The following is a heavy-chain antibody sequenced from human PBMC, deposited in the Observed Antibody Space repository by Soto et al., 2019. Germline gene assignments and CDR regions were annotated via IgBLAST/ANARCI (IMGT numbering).Heavy chain of an antibody. CDR2: IYYSGST. CDR1: GGSIISGDYY. CDR3: AREGRDYYDSSGYPEYFQH. D-gene: IGHD3-22*01. Sequence: SETLSLTCTVSGGSIISGDYYFSWIRQPPWNGLELIGYIYYSGSTYYNPSLKSRVTISVDTSKNQFSLKLSSVTAADTAVYYCAREGRDYYDSSGYPEYFQHWGQGTLVTVSS. J-gene: IGHJ1*01. V-gene: IGHV4-30-4*01.